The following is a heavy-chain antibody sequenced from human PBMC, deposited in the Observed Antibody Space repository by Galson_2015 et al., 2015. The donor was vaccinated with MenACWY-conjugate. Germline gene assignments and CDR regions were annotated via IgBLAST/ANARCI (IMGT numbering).Heavy chain of an antibody. J-gene: IGHJ4*02. CDR2: ISSSSSYT. CDR3: ARGAVAGKVLDY. Sequence: SLRLSCAASGFTFSDYYMSWIRQAPGKGLEWVSYISSSSSYTNYADSVKGRFTISRDNAKNSLYLQMNSLRAEDTAVYYCARGAVAGKVLDYWGQGTLVTVSS. CDR1: GFTFSDYY. V-gene: IGHV3-11*06. D-gene: IGHD6-19*01.